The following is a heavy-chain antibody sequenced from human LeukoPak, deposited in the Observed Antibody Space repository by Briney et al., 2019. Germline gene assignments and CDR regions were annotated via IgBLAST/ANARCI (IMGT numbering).Heavy chain of an antibody. D-gene: IGHD3-10*01. J-gene: IGHJ4*02. V-gene: IGHV3-64D*06. CDR1: GFTFSMYS. CDR2: ISTNWGTT. CDR3: VKGGGSGTLKYYFDY. Sequence: GGSLRLSCSASGFTFSMYSMHWVRQAPRKGLESVSSISTNWGTTDYADSVRGRFTISRDNSKNTLHLQMSSLRAEDTAMYYCVKGGGSGTLKYYFDYWGQGTLVTVSS.